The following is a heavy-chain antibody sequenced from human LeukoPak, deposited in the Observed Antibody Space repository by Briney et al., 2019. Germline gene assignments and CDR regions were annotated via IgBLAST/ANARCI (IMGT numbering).Heavy chain of an antibody. V-gene: IGHV3-30*04. J-gene: IGHJ4*02. D-gene: IGHD6-19*01. Sequence: PGGSLRLSCAASGFTFSSYAMHWVRQAPGKGLEWVAVISYDGSNKYYADSVKGRFTISRDNSENTLYLQMNSLRAEDTAVYYCAKDRGWCFEYWGQGTVVTVSS. CDR3: AKDRGWCFEY. CDR1: GFTFSSYA. CDR2: ISYDGSNK.